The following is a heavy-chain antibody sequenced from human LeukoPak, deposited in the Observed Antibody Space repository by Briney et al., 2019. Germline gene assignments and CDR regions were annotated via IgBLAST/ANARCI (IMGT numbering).Heavy chain of an antibody. CDR1: GYTLTELS. CDR2: FDPEDGET. J-gene: IGHJ4*02. V-gene: IGHV1-24*01. D-gene: IGHD3-10*01. Sequence: ASVKVSCKVSGYTLTELSVQWVRQAPGKGLEWMGGFDPEDGETIYAQKFQGRVTMTEDTSTDTAYMELSSLRSEDTAVYYCATDDYYGSGKVYWGQGTLVTVSS. CDR3: ATDDYYGSGKVY.